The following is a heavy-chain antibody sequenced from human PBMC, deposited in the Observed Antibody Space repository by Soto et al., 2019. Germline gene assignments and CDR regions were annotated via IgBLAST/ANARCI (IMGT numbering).Heavy chain of an antibody. CDR1: GYTFTIYG. Sequence: ASVKVSCKASGYTFTIYGISWVLQAPGQGLEWMGWISAYNGNTNYAQKLQGRVTMTTDTSTSTAYMELRSLRSDDTAVYYCAGLLLLWWCLPLSYYYYGTDGCGKETPVTVYS. CDR2: ISAYNGNT. J-gene: IGHJ6*04. V-gene: IGHV1-18*01. D-gene: IGHD2-21*02. CDR3: AGLLLLWWCLPLSYYYYGTDG.